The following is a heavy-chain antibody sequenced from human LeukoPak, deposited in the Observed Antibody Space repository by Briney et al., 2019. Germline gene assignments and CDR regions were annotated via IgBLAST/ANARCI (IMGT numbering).Heavy chain of an antibody. D-gene: IGHD3-16*01. CDR3: ARGGDFEIDY. V-gene: IGHV4-61*05. CDR2: IYRGST. Sequence: SETLSLTCTVSGGSISSSSYYWGWIRQPPGKGPEWLGYIYRGSTNFYPSFESRVTISVDTSKNQFSLKLTSVTAADTAVYYCARGGDFEIDYWGQGILVTVSS. J-gene: IGHJ4*02. CDR1: GGSISSSSYY.